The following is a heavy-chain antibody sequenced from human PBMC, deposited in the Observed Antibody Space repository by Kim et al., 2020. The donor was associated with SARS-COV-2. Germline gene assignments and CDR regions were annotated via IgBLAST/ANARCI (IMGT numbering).Heavy chain of an antibody. CDR2: ISYDGGNK. V-gene: IGHV3-30*18. CDR3: AKGWPCYDSLTGYYKGGAFDI. D-gene: IGHD3-9*01. CDR1: GFTFGSYG. Sequence: GGSLRLSCAASGFTFGSYGMRWVRQAPGKGLEWVSVISYDGGNKYYADSVKGRFTISRDNSKNTLYLQMNSLRAEDTAVYYCAKGWPCYDSLTGYYKGGAFDIWGQGTMVTVSS. J-gene: IGHJ3*02.